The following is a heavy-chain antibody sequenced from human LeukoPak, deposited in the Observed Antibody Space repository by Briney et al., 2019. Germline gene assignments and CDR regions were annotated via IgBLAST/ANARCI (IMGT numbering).Heavy chain of an antibody. CDR1: GYSFPSSW. D-gene: IGHD1-7*01. Sequence: GESLKISCKGSGYSFPSSWIGWVRQMPGKGLEWMAMIYPADSETRYSPSFQGQVTISADKSISTAYLQWSSLQASDTAMYYCAREGTAGDFDYWGQGTLVTVSS. J-gene: IGHJ4*02. V-gene: IGHV5-51*01. CDR3: AREGTAGDFDY. CDR2: IYPADSET.